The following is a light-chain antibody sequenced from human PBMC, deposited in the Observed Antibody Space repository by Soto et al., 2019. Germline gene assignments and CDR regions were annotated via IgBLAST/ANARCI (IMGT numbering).Light chain of an antibody. J-gene: IGKJ1*01. CDR1: QSVSSN. CDR3: QEYNNWRPWT. CDR2: GAS. V-gene: IGKV3-15*01. Sequence: EIVMTQSPATLSVSPGERATLSCRASQSVSSNLAWYQQKPGQAPRLLIYGASTRATGIPARFSGSGSGSERTLTISNLHSEDFAVYYWQEYNNWRPWTFGQGHKLDIE.